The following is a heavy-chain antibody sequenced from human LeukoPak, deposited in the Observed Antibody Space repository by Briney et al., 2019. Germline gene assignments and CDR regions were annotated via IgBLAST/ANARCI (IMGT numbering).Heavy chain of an antibody. V-gene: IGHV4-39*01. CDR3: ARHWLIDY. D-gene: IGHD6-19*01. Sequence: PSETLSLTXTVSGGSISSSSYYWSWIRQPPGKGLEWIGSIYYSGSTYYNPSLKSRVTISVDTSKNQFSLKLSSVTAADTAVYYCARHWLIDYWGQGTLVTVSS. J-gene: IGHJ4*02. CDR1: GGSISSSSYY. CDR2: IYYSGST.